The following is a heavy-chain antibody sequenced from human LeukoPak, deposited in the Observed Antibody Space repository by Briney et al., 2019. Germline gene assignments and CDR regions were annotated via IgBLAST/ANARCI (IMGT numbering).Heavy chain of an antibody. V-gene: IGHV3-30-3*01. Sequence: GGSLRLSCAASGFTFSSYAMHWVRQAPGKGLEWVAVISYDGSNKYYADSVKGRFTISRDNSKNTLYLQMNSLRAEDTAVYYCARGAGYNWNDGADGSFDYWGQGTLVTVSS. CDR3: ARGAGYNWNDGADGSFDY. CDR1: GFTFSSYA. CDR2: ISYDGSNK. D-gene: IGHD1-20*01. J-gene: IGHJ4*02.